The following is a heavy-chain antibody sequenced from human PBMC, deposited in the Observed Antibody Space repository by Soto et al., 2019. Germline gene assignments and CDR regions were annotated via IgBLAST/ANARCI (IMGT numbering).Heavy chain of an antibody. CDR3: AREAVAVAGEDYYYYGMDV. CDR1: GCAFTGYY. CDR2: INPNSGGT. D-gene: IGHD6-19*01. V-gene: IGHV1-2*04. Sequence: ASVKVSCKASGCAFTGYYMHWGRQAPGQGLDWMGWINPNSGGTNYAQKFQCWVTMTRDTSISTAYMELRRLRSDDTAVYYCAREAVAVAGEDYYYYGMDVWGQGTTVTVSS. J-gene: IGHJ6*02.